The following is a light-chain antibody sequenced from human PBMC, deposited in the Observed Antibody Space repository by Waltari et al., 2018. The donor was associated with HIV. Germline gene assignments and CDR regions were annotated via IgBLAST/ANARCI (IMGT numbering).Light chain of an antibody. J-gene: IGKJ4*01. CDR3: QHYGTSPWVT. CDR2: GAS. V-gene: IGKV3-20*01. CDR1: QSLPSNY. Sequence: EIVLTQSPGTLSLSPGEGATLSCRASQSLPSNYLAWYQHKRGEAPRLLVYGASVRATGIPDRFSGSGSGTDFLLTISRLEAEDFAIYYCQHYGTSPWVTFGGGTKV.